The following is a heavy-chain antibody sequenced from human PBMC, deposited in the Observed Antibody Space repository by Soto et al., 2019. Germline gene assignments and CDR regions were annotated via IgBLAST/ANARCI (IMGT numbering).Heavy chain of an antibody. Sequence: EVQLLECGGGLVQPGGSLRLSCAASGFTFSSFAMSWVRQAPGKGLQWVSSISSSGGSTYYADSVKGRFTISRDNSKNTMYLQMNSLRAEDTAVYYCAKRLHFSSSWYYFDYWGQGTLVTVSS. CDR1: GFTFSSFA. D-gene: IGHD6-13*01. CDR2: ISSSGGST. V-gene: IGHV3-23*01. J-gene: IGHJ4*02. CDR3: AKRLHFSSSWYYFDY.